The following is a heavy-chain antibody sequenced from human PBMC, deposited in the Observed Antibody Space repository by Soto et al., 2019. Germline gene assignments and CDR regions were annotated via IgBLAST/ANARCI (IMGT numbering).Heavy chain of an antibody. D-gene: IGHD1-26*01. Sequence: QITLKESGPPLVKPTQTLTLTCTFSGFSLSTSGVGVGWIRQPPGKALEWLALIYWDDDKRYSPSLKSRLTITKDTSKNQVVLTMTNMDPVDTATYYCAHGRVGATTNWFDPWGQGTLVTVSS. CDR2: IYWDDDK. CDR3: AHGRVGATTNWFDP. J-gene: IGHJ5*02. CDR1: GFSLSTSGVG. V-gene: IGHV2-5*02.